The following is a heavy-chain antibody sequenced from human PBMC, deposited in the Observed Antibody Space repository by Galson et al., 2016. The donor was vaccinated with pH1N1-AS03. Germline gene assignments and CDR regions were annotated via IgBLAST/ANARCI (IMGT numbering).Heavy chain of an antibody. CDR1: GFTFSSSW. V-gene: IGHV3-7*01. J-gene: IGHJ4*02. Sequence: SLRLSCAASGFTFSSSWMSWARQAPGKGLEWVANIRQDGSDKYYVDSVRGRFTISRDNAKNSLYLQMNSLRAEDTAVYYCVKGGTNFDSWGQGTLVTVSS. CDR3: VKGGTNFDS. D-gene: IGHD1-26*01. CDR2: IRQDGSDK.